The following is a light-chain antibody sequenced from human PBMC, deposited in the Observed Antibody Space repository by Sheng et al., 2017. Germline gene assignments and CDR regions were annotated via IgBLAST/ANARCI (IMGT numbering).Light chain of an antibody. CDR2: QDN. Sequence: SYDLTQPPSVSVSPGQTASITCSGDNLGDKFVCWYQQKPGQSHVLIIYQDNKRPAGMTERFSGSNSGNTATLTISGTQAMDEADFYCQAWDSGTVLFGGGTKLTVL. CDR3: QAWDSGTVL. V-gene: IGLV3-1*01. J-gene: IGLJ2*01. CDR1: NLGDKF.